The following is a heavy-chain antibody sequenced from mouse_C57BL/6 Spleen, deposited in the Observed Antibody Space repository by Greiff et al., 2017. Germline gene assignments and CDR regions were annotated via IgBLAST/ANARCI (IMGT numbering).Heavy chain of an antibody. CDR2: IDPSDSYT. V-gene: IGHV1-69*01. J-gene: IGHJ4*01. CDR3: ARAEPSMDY. Sequence: QVQLQQPGAELVMPGASVKLSCKASGYTFTSYWMHWVKQRPGQGLEWIGEIDPSDSYTNYNQKFKGKSTLTVDKSSSTAYMQLSSLKSEDSAVYYCARAEPSMDYWGQGTSVTVSS. CDR1: GYTFTSYW.